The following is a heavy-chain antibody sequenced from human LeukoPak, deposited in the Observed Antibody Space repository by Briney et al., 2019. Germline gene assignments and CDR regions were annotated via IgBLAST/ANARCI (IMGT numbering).Heavy chain of an antibody. CDR1: GFTFGDYA. J-gene: IGHJ4*02. D-gene: IGHD3-22*01. Sequence: GGSLRLSCTASGFTFGDYAMSWFRQAPGKGLEWVGFIRSKAYGGTTEYAASVKGRFTISRDDSKSIAYLQMNSLKTEDTAVYYCTRAGGSPFDYITMIVVAPYGFDYWGQGTLVTVSP. V-gene: IGHV3-49*03. CDR2: IRSKAYGGTT. CDR3: TRAGGSPFDYITMIVVAPYGFDY.